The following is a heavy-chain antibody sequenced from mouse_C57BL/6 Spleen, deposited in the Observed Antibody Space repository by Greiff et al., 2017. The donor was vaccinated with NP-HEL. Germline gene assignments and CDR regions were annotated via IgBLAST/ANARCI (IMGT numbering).Heavy chain of an antibody. V-gene: IGHV1-82*01. Sequence: VQLQQSGPELVKPGASVKISCKASGYAFTSSWMNWVKQRPGQGLEWIGRIYPGDGDTNYNRKFKGKATLTADKSSSTAYMQLSSLTSEDSAVYFCARNYGSSHWYFGVWGTGTTVTVSS. CDR3: ARNYGSSHWYFGV. CDR2: IYPGDGDT. D-gene: IGHD1-1*01. J-gene: IGHJ1*03. CDR1: GYAFTSSW.